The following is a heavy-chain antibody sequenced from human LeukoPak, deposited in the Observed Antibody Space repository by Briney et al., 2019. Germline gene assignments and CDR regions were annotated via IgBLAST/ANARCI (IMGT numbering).Heavy chain of an antibody. D-gene: IGHD5-12*01. CDR3: ARVREYSGYDLGDAFDI. CDR1: GFTFSSYA. CDR2: ISGSGGST. J-gene: IGHJ3*02. Sequence: AGGSLRLSCAASGFTFSSYAMSWVRQAPGKGLEWVSAISGSGGSTYYADSVKGRFTISRDNSKNTLYLQMNSLRAEDTAVYYCARVREYSGYDLGDAFDIWGQGTMVTVSS. V-gene: IGHV3-23*01.